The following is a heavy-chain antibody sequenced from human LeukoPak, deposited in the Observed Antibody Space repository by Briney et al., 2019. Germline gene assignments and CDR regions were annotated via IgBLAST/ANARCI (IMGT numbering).Heavy chain of an antibody. CDR3: ARRPTGSYAPHFDY. V-gene: IGHV5-51*01. CDR1: AYSFTSYW. CDR2: IYPGDSDT. J-gene: IGHJ4*02. Sequence: KHGESLKISCKGSAYSFTSYWIAWVRQVPGKGLEWMGNIYPGDSDTRYSPSFQGQVTISADNSISTAYLQWSSLKASDTAMYYCARRPTGSYAPHFDYWGLGTLVPVSS. D-gene: IGHD1-26*01.